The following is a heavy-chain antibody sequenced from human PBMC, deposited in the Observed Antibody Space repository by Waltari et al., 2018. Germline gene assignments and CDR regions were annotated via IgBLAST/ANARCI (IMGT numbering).Heavy chain of an antibody. CDR3: ARGEVGATRFDY. CDR2: IYYSGST. V-gene: IGHV4-61*01. CDR1: GGSVSRGSYY. J-gene: IGHJ4*02. D-gene: IGHD1-26*01. Sequence: QVQLQESGPGLVKPSETLSLTCTVSGGSVSRGSYYWSWIRQPPGKGLEWIGYIYYSGSTNYNPSLKSRVTISVDTSKNQFSLKLSSVTAADTAVYYCARGEVGATRFDYWGQGTLVTVSS.